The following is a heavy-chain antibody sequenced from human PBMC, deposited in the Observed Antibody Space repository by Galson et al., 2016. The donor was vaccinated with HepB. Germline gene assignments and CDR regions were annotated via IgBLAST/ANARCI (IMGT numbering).Heavy chain of an antibody. CDR2: IGPAGAK. CDR3: ARGKFDCSGGTCHYYGMDV. J-gene: IGHJ6*04. D-gene: IGHD2-15*01. V-gene: IGHV3-13*01. CDR1: GLTFSRCG. Sequence: SLRLSCAASGLTFSRCGIHWVRQATGKGLEWVSAIGPAGAKYYPGSVRGRFTISRENSKNSLYLQMNSLTAGDTAVYYCARGKFDCSGGTCHYYGMDVWGKGTTVTVSS.